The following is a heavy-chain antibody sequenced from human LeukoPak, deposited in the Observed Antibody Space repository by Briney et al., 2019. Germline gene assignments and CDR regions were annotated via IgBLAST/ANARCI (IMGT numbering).Heavy chain of an antibody. J-gene: IGHJ4*02. V-gene: IGHV1-18*01. CDR2: ISAYNGNT. D-gene: IGHD6-19*01. CDR3: ARGPVAVYFDY. CDR1: GYVFSDSA. Sequence: ASVKVSCKTSGYVFSDSAMHWVRQAPGQGLEWMGWISAYNGNTNYAQKLQGRVAMTTDTSTSTAYMELRSLRSDDTAVYYCARGPVAVYFDYWGQGTLVTVSS.